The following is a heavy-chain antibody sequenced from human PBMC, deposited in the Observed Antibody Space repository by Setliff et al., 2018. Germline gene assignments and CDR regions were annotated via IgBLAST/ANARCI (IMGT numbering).Heavy chain of an antibody. D-gene: IGHD3-10*01. CDR1: GDSISSTSYP. CDR2: IYYTGTA. V-gene: IGHV4-39*01. CDR3: ARHEFVGGYYGSVTYRHFDY. J-gene: IGHJ4*02. Sequence: SETLSLTCTVSGDSISSTSYPWGWVRQPPGKGLEWIGSIYYTGTAYYNPSLKSRVTISVDTSKNQFSLQVTSLAATDTALYFCARHEFVGGYYGSVTYRHFDYWGQGILVTVSS.